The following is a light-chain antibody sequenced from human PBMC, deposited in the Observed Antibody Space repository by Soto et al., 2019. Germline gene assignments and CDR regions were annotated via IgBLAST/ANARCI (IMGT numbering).Light chain of an antibody. Sequence: QSALAQPASVSVSPGQSITISCTGTSSDVGGYNYVSWYQQYPGKAPKLMTHEANHRPSGVSDRFSGSKAGNTASLTISGLQDEDEAEYYCRSYTNRDTHVFGSGTKVNVL. J-gene: IGLJ1*01. V-gene: IGLV2-14*01. CDR1: SSDVGGYNY. CDR3: RSYTNRDTHV. CDR2: EAN.